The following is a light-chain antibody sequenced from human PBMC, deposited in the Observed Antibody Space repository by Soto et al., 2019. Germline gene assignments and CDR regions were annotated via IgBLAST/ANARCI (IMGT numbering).Light chain of an antibody. V-gene: IGKV3-20*01. CDR1: QSVSSY. J-gene: IGKJ1*01. CDR3: QQYGSSPWT. CDR2: DAS. Sequence: EIVLTHSPATLSLSPCERATLSFRASQSVSSYLAWYQQKPGQAPRLLISDASTRATGIPDRFSGSGSGTDFTLTISRLEPEDFAVYYCQQYGSSPWTFGQGTKVDIK.